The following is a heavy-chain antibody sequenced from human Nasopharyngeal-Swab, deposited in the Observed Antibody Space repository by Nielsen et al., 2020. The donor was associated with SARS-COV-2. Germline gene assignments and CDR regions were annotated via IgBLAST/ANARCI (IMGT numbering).Heavy chain of an antibody. V-gene: IGHV4-34*01. Sequence: SETLSLTCAVYGGSFSGYYWSWIRQPPGKGLEWIGEINHSGSTNYNPSLKSRVTISVDTSKNQFSLKLSSVNAADTAVYYCARVPGYYYYYMDVWGKGTTVTVSS. CDR2: INHSGST. CDR3: ARVPGYYYYYMDV. CDR1: GGSFSGYY. J-gene: IGHJ6*03.